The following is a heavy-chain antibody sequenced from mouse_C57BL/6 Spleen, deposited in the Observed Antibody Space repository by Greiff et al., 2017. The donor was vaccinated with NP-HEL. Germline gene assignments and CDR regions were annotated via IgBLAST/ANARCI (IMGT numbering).Heavy chain of an antibody. D-gene: IGHD2-1*01. V-gene: IGHV5-9-1*02. CDR1: GFTFSSYA. CDR2: ISSGGDYI. CDR3: TRDRGNSYAMDY. J-gene: IGHJ4*01. Sequence: EVKLVESGEGLVKPGGSLKLSCAASGFTFSSYAMSWVRQTPEKRLEWVAYISSGGDYIYYADTVKGRFTISRDNARNTLYLQMSSLKSEDTAMYYCTRDRGNSYAMDYWGQGTSVTVSS.